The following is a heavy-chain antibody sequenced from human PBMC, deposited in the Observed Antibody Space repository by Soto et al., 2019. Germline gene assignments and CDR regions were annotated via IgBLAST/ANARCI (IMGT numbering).Heavy chain of an antibody. Sequence: QITLKESGPTLVKPTQTLTLTCTFSGFSLSTSGVGVGWVRQPPGKALEWLALIYWDDDKRYSPSLKRRLTITKDTSKNQVVLTMTNMDPVYTATYFCAHRPAVLWIGELAGWFASWGQGTLVTVSS. CDR2: IYWDDDK. V-gene: IGHV2-5*02. CDR1: GFSLSTSGVG. D-gene: IGHD3-10*01. CDR3: AHRPAVLWIGELAGWFAS. J-gene: IGHJ5*01.